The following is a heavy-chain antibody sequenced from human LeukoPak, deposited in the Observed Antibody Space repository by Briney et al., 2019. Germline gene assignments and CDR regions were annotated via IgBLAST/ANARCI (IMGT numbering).Heavy chain of an antibody. CDR1: GYTFTGYY. D-gene: IGHD5-24*01. Sequence: ASVKVSCKASGYTFTGYYMHWVRQAPGQGLEWMGWINPNSGGTNYAQKFQGRVTMTRDTSTSTAYMELSRLRSDDTAVYYCARAGWLQSSVGGGDYWGQGTLVTVPS. CDR2: INPNSGGT. CDR3: ARAGWLQSSVGGGDY. V-gene: IGHV1-2*02. J-gene: IGHJ4*02.